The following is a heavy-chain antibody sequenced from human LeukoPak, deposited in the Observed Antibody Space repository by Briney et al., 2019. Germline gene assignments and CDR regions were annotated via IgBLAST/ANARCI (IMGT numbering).Heavy chain of an antibody. Sequence: SCKASGYTFTSYAMHWVRQAPGKGLEWVAVISYDGSNKYYADSVKGRFTISRDNSKNTLYLQMNSLRAEDTAVYYCASCSGIAVAGANDYWGQGTLVTVSS. J-gene: IGHJ4*02. CDR3: ASCSGIAVAGANDY. D-gene: IGHD6-19*01. CDR1: GYTFTSYA. CDR2: ISYDGSNK. V-gene: IGHV3-30*04.